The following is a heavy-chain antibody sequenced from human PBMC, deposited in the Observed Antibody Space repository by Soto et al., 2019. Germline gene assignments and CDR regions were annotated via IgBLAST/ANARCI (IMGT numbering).Heavy chain of an antibody. Sequence: PGGSLRLSCAASGFTVSSNYMSWVRQAPGKGLEWVSVIYSGGSTYYADSVKGRFTISRDNSKNTLYLQMNSLRAEDTAVYYCAREEVYYYGSGSMNYGMDVWGQGTTVTVSS. CDR1: GFTVSSNY. CDR3: AREEVYYYGSGSMNYGMDV. D-gene: IGHD3-10*01. J-gene: IGHJ6*02. CDR2: IYSGGST. V-gene: IGHV3-53*01.